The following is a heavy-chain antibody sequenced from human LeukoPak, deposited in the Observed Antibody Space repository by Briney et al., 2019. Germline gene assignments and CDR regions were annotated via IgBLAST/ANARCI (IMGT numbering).Heavy chain of an antibody. CDR1: GFTFSSYS. Sequence: GGSLRLSCAASGFTFSSYSMHWVRQAPGKGLEWVAVISYDGSNKYYADSVKGRFTISRDNSKNTLYLQMNSLRPEDTAVYYCAKDLISMVRGVITALDYWGQGTLVTVSS. CDR3: AKDLISMVRGVITALDY. D-gene: IGHD3-10*01. J-gene: IGHJ4*02. CDR2: ISYDGSNK. V-gene: IGHV3-30*18.